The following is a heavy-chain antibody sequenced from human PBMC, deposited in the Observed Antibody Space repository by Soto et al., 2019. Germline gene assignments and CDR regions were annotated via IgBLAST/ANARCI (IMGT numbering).Heavy chain of an antibody. J-gene: IGHJ5*02. Sequence: EVQLLESGGGLVQPGGSLRLSCAASGFTFSSYDMSWVRQAPGKGLEWVSAISGSGGSTYYADSVKGRFTISRDNSKNTLYLQMNSLRAEDTAVYYCAKDRAGGEYIYKNWFDPWGQGTLVTVSS. CDR1: GFTFSSYD. V-gene: IGHV3-23*01. CDR2: ISGSGGST. CDR3: AKDRAGGEYIYKNWFDP. D-gene: IGHD2-21*01.